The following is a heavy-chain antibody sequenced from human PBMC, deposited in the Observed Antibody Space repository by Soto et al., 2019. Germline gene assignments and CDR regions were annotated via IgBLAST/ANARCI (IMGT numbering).Heavy chain of an antibody. CDR2: INSDGTTT. D-gene: IGHD2-2*01. J-gene: IGHJ6*02. V-gene: IGHV3-74*01. CDR1: GITFSNTW. Sequence: EVQLVVSGGGLVQPGGSLRLSCAASGITFSNTWMLWVRQVPGKGLVWVAYINSDGTTTTYADSVRGRFTISSDNAKNTVYLQMNSLRAEDTALYYCTTDGSYAQYVWGQGTAVTVSS. CDR3: TTDGSYAQYV.